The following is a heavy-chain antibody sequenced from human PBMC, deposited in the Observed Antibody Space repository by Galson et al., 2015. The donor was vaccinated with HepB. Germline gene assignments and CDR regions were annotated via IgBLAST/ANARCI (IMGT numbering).Heavy chain of an antibody. CDR3: ARDYGSETYPQHLDF. CDR2: ISYEDTKK. V-gene: IGHV3-30*03. Sequence: SLRLSCAASGFTFSSYGMHWVRQAPGKGLEWVTIISYEDTKKYYADSVESRFTISRDNSKNTLYLQMDGLTAEDTAIYYCARDYGSETYPQHLDFWGQGTLVTVSS. D-gene: IGHD4-17*01. J-gene: IGHJ4*02. CDR1: GFTFSSYG.